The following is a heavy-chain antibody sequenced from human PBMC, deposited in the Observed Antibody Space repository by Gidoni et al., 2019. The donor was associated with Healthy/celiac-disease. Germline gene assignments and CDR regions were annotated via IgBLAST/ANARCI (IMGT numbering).Heavy chain of an antibody. D-gene: IGHD5-18*01. V-gene: IGHV3-23*04. J-gene: IGHJ4*02. CDR2: ISGSGGST. Sequence: EVQLVESGGGLVQPGGSLRLSCAASGFPFSSYAMSWVRQAPGKWLEWVSAISGSGGSTYYADAVKGRFTISRDNSKNTLYLQMNSLRAEDTAVYYCAKDLAYSYGPQDPFDYWGQGTLVTVSS. CDR3: AKDLAYSYGPQDPFDY. CDR1: GFPFSSYA.